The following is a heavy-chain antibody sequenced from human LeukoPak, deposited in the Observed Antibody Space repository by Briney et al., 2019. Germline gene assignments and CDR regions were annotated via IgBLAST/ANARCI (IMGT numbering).Heavy chain of an antibody. Sequence: ASVKVSCKASGYTFTSYDINWVRQATGRGLEWMGWMNPNSGNTGYAQKFQGRVTMTRNTSISTAYMELSSLRSEDTAVYYCARRGYCSSTSCYTYWFDPWGQGTLVTVSS. D-gene: IGHD2-2*02. J-gene: IGHJ5*02. CDR3: ARRGYCSSTSCYTYWFDP. CDR1: GYTFTSYD. V-gene: IGHV1-8*01. CDR2: MNPNSGNT.